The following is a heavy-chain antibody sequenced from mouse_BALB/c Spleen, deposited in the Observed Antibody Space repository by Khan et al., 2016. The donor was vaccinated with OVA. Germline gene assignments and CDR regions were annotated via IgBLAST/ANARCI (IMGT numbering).Heavy chain of an antibody. J-gene: IGHJ4*01. D-gene: IGHD1-1*02. CDR3: AKLLWSHYYALDY. Sequence: QVQLKQSGPGLVAPSQSLSITCTVSGFSLTDYGVSWIRQPPGKGLEWLGLIWGGGTTYYNSVLNSRLSISKDNSKSQVFLKMNSLQTDDTAMYYCAKLLWSHYYALDYWGRGTSVTVSS. CDR2: IWGGGTT. CDR1: GFSLTDYG. V-gene: IGHV2-6-5*01.